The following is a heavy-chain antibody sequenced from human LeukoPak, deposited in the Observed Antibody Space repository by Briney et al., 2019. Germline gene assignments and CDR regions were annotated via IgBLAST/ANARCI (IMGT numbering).Heavy chain of an antibody. CDR1: GYSFTSYY. V-gene: IGHV1-46*01. CDR3: ARPRPTSYYYAMDV. Sequence: RASVKVSCKAFGYSFTSYYMHWVRQAPGQGLEWMGIINPSGGSTNYAQRFRGRVTMTRDTSTSTLYMEMNSLTSEDTAVYYCARPRPTSYYYAMDVWGQGTTVTVSS. J-gene: IGHJ6*02. CDR2: INPSGGST.